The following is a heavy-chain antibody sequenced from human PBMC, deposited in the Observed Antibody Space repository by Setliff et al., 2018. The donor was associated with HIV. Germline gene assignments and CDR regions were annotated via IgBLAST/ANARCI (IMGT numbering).Heavy chain of an antibody. CDR1: GGSISTYY. CDR3: ARGVTHPPPFGAFDI. Sequence: SETLSLTCTVSGGSISTYYWSWIRQSPGKGLEWIGYIYYSGSTKYNPSLKSRLTISVDTSKSQFSLKLRSVTAADTAFYYCARGVTHPPPFGAFDIWGRGTLVTVSS. V-gene: IGHV4-59*01. CDR2: IYYSGST. D-gene: IGHD5-18*01. J-gene: IGHJ3*02.